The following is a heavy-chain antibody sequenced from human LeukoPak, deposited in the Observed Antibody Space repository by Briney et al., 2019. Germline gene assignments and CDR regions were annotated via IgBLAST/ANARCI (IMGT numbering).Heavy chain of an antibody. D-gene: IGHD6-13*01. CDR1: GSRFTSYW. J-gene: IGHJ5*02. CDR2: IDPSESYT. V-gene: IGHV5-10-1*01. CDR3: ARHHSSNWRGFDP. Sequence: GESLQISLKGSGSRFTSYWITWVRQMPGKGLGWMGRIDPSESYTNYSPYFQGHVTISADKSISTAYLQWSSLKASDTAMYYCARHHSSNWRGFDPWGQGTLVTVSS.